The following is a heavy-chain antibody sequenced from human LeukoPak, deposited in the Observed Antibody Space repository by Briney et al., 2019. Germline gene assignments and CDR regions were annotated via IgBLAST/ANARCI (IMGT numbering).Heavy chain of an antibody. CDR1: GSTFSNFG. CDR2: ISYDGKKK. D-gene: IGHD1-26*01. J-gene: IGHJ6*02. V-gene: IGHV3-30*18. CDR3: AKDNWERLVRGYYGLDV. Sequence: GGSLRLSCAASGSTFSNFGMHWVRQAPGKGLEWVAVISYDGKKKSYADSVKGRFTISRDNSKNTLYLQMDSLRPEDTAIYFCAKDNWERLVRGYYGLDVWGQGTTVAVSS.